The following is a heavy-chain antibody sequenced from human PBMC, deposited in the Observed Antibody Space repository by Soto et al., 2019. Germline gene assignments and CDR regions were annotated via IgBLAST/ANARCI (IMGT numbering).Heavy chain of an antibody. V-gene: IGHV2-5*02. D-gene: IGHD3-10*01. CDR3: AHRPTGYYGMDV. CDR2: IFWDDDK. J-gene: IGHJ6*02. Sequence: QITLKESGPTLVKPTQTLTVTCTFSGFSLNTRGVGVTWIRQPPGKALEWLALIFWDDDKRYSPSLKSRLTITKDTSKDQVVLTITNMDPVDTATYYCAHRPTGYYGMDVWGQGTTVTVSS. CDR1: GFSLNTRGVG.